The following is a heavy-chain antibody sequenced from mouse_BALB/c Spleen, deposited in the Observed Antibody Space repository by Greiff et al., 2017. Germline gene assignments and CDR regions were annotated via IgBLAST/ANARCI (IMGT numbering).Heavy chain of an antibody. D-gene: IGHD2-1*01. CDR3: AREDGNYGYYAMDY. Sequence: ESGPGLVKPSQSLSLTCSVTGYSITSGYYWNWIRQFPGNKLEWMGYISYDGSNNYNPSLKNRISITRDTSKNQFFLKLNSVTTEDTATYFCAREDGNYGYYAMDYWGQGTSVTVSS. CDR1: GYSITSGYY. CDR2: ISYDGSN. J-gene: IGHJ4*01. V-gene: IGHV3-6*02.